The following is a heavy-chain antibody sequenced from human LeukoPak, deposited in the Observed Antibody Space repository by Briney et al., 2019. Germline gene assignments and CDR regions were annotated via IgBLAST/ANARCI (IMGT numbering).Heavy chain of an antibody. D-gene: IGHD3-22*01. CDR1: GGSISSYY. CDR3: ARSPGITMIVVVNY. V-gene: IGHV4-38-2*02. Sequence: SETLSLTCTVSGGSISSYYWGWIRQPPGKGLEWIGSIYHSGSTYYNPSLKSRVTISVDTSKNQFSLKLSSVTAADTAVYYCARSPGITMIVVVNYWGQGTLVTVSS. J-gene: IGHJ4*02. CDR2: IYHSGST.